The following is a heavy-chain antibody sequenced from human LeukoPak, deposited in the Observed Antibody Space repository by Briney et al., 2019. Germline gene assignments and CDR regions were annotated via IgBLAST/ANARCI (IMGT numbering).Heavy chain of an antibody. Sequence: SSGTLSLTCAVSGGSISSSNWWSWVRPPPGKGLEWIGEIYHSGSTNYNPSLKSRVTISVDTSKNQFSLKLSSVTAADTAVYYCARRWLQLAAFDIWGQGTMVTVSS. CDR1: GGSISSSNW. D-gene: IGHD5-24*01. J-gene: IGHJ3*02. CDR3: ARRWLQLAAFDI. V-gene: IGHV4-4*02. CDR2: IYHSGST.